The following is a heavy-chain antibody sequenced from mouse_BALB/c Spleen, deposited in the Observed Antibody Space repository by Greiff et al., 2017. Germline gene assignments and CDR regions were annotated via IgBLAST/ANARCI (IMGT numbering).Heavy chain of an antibody. CDR3: ARWGYGSSYVAMDY. CDR2: INPYNDGT. Sequence: QLQESGPELVKPGASVKMSCKASGYTFTSYVMHWVKQKPGQGLEWIGYINPYNDGTKYNEKFKGKATLTSDKSSSTAYMELSSLTSEDSAVYYCARWGYGSSYVAMDYWGQGTSVTVSS. D-gene: IGHD1-1*01. V-gene: IGHV1-14*01. CDR1: GYTFTSYV. J-gene: IGHJ4*01.